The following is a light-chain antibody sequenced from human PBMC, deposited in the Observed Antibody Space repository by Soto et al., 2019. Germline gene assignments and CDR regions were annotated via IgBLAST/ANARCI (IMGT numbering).Light chain of an antibody. CDR1: QTVISTH. CDR2: ATS. J-gene: IGKJ5*01. V-gene: IGKV3-20*01. Sequence: IILTQSPGTLSLSPREGATLSCKASQTVISTHLAWYQQKPGQAPRLLIYATSNRATGIPDRFSGSGSGRDFTLTIDRLEPEDFAVYYCQQYDSSSVTFGQGTRLDLK. CDR3: QQYDSSSVT.